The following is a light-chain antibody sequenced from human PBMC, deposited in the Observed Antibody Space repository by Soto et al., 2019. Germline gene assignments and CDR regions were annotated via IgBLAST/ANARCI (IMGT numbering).Light chain of an antibody. CDR3: QQYGSSPSMYT. Sequence: EIVLTQSPGTLSLSPGERATLSCRASQSVSSSYLAWYQQKPSQAPRLLIYGASSRATGIPDRFSGSGSGTDFTLTISRLEPEDFAVYYCQQYGSSPSMYTFGQGTKLEIK. CDR1: QSVSSSY. V-gene: IGKV3-20*01. CDR2: GAS. J-gene: IGKJ2*01.